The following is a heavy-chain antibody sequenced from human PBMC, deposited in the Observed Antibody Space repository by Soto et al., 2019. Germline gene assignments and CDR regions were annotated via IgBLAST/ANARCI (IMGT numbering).Heavy chain of an antibody. CDR2: IYYSGST. V-gene: IGHV4-59*12. D-gene: IGHD1-7*01. J-gene: IGHJ4*02. CDR3: ARDSDNWNYDY. CDR1: GGSISSAY. Sequence: PSETLSITCTVSGGSISSAYLSWIRLPPGKGLEWIGYIYYSGSTNYNPSLKSRVTISVDTSKNQFSLKLSSVTAADTAVYYCARDSDNWNYDYWGRGTLVTVSS.